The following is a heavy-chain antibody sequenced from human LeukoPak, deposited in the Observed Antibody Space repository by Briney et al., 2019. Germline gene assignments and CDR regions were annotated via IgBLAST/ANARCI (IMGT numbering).Heavy chain of an antibody. CDR2: ISAYHGNT. Sequence: GASVKVSCKASGYTFTSYGISWVRQAPGQGLEWMGWISAYHGNTNYAQKLQGRVTVTTDTSTSTAYMELRSLRSDDTAVYYCAREYCSGGSCYGSYGMDVWGQGTTDTVSS. CDR3: AREYCSGGSCYGSYGMDV. J-gene: IGHJ6*02. V-gene: IGHV1-18*01. D-gene: IGHD2-15*01. CDR1: GYTFTSYG.